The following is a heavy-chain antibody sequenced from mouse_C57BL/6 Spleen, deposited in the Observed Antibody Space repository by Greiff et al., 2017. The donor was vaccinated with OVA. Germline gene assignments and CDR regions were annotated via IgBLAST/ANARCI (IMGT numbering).Heavy chain of an antibody. CDR3: TRSSIYDGYAFDY. CDR2: IYPGNSDT. Sequence: VQLKQSGTVLARPGASVKMSCKTSGYTFTSYWMHWVKQRPGQGLEWIGAIYPGNSDTSYNQKFKGKAKLTAVTSASTAYMELSSLTNEDSAVYYCTRSSIYDGYAFDYWGQGTTLTVSS. D-gene: IGHD2-3*01. CDR1: GYTFTSYW. V-gene: IGHV1-5*01. J-gene: IGHJ2*01.